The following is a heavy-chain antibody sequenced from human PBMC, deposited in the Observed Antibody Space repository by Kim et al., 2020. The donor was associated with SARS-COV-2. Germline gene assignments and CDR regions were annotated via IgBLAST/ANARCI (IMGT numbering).Heavy chain of an antibody. Sequence: ASVKVSCKASGYTFTSYGISWVRQAPGQGLERMGWISAYNGNTNYAQKLQGRVTMTTDTSTSTAYMELRSLRSEDTAVYYCATEILVTTQFVGSDYWGQGTLVTVS. CDR2: ISAYNGNT. J-gene: IGHJ4*02. CDR1: GYTFTSYG. V-gene: IGHV1-18*01. D-gene: IGHD4-17*01. CDR3: ATEILVTTQFVGSDY.